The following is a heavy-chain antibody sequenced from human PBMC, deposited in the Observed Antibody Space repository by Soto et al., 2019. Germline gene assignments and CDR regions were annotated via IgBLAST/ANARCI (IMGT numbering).Heavy chain of an antibody. V-gene: IGHV1-3*05. D-gene: IGHD3-22*01. J-gene: IGHJ4*02. Sequence: QVQLVQSGAEEKKPGASVKVSCRASGYTFTSYAMHWVRQAHGQRVEWMGWINAGNGNTKYSQKFQGRVTITRDTSASTAYMELSSLISEDTAVYYCARSSGYYLIDDYWGQGTLVTVSS. CDR2: INAGNGNT. CDR1: GYTFTSYA. CDR3: ARSSGYYLIDDY.